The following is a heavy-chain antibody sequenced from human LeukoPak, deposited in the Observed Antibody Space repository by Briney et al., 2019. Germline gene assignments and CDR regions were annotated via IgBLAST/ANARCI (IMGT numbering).Heavy chain of an antibody. D-gene: IGHD3-3*01. V-gene: IGHV3-7*04. Sequence: GGSLRLSCAASGFTFSSCAMSWVRQAPGKGLEWVANIKQDGSEKYYVDSVKGRFTISRDNARNSLYLQMNSLRAEDTAVYYCARASTPANDFWSGYYQFDYWGQGTLVTVSS. CDR2: IKQDGSEK. CDR3: ARASTPANDFWSGYYQFDY. J-gene: IGHJ4*02. CDR1: GFTFSSCA.